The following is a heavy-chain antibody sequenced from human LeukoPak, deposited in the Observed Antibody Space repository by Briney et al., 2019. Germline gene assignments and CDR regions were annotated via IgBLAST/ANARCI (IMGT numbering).Heavy chain of an antibody. CDR1: GGSFSGYY. Sequence: SETLSLTCAVYGGSFSGYYWSWTRQPPGKGLEWIGEINHSGSTNCNPSLKSRVTISVDTSKNQFSLKLSSVTAADTAVYYCARARFIVVVPAAIDIDAFDTWGQGTMVTVSS. CDR2: INHSGST. V-gene: IGHV4-34*01. J-gene: IGHJ3*02. CDR3: ARARFIVVVPAAIDIDAFDT. D-gene: IGHD2-2*01.